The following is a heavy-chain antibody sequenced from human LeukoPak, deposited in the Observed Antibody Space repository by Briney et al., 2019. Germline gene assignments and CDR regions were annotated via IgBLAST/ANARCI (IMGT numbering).Heavy chain of an antibody. CDR3: ARDGEDIVVVVAAEAYFDY. V-gene: IGHV3-30*04. Sequence: GRSLRLSCAASGFTFSSYAMHWVRQAPGKGLEWVAVISYDGSNKYYADSVKGRFTIFRDNSKNTLYLQMNSLRAEDTAVYYCARDGEDIVVVVAAEAYFDYWGQGTLVTVSS. CDR1: GFTFSSYA. CDR2: ISYDGSNK. J-gene: IGHJ4*02. D-gene: IGHD2-15*01.